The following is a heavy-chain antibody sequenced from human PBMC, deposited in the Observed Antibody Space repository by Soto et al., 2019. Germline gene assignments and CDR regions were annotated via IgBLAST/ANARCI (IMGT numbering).Heavy chain of an antibody. D-gene: IGHD3-10*01. CDR1: GYTFTSYG. V-gene: IGHV1-18*01. Sequence: ASVKVSCKASGYTFTSYGISWVRQAPGQGLEWMGWISAYNGNTNYAQKLQGRVTMTTDTSTSTAYMELRSLRSDDTAVYYCARDLTLMVRGVRNDYWGQGTLVTVSS. J-gene: IGHJ4*02. CDR2: ISAYNGNT. CDR3: ARDLTLMVRGVRNDY.